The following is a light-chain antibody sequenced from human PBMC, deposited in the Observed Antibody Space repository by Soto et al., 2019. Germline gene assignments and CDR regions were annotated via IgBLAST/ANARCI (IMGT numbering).Light chain of an antibody. CDR1: SSDIGHYDY. V-gene: IGLV2-14*03. Sequence: LTQPASVSGSPGQSITISCTGTSSDIGHYDYVSWYQQHPGKAPKLMIYHVTYRPSGVSNRYSGSKSGNSASLTISGLQADDEAAYYCCSIRTNHTYVFGSGTKVTVL. CDR3: CSIRTNHTYV. J-gene: IGLJ1*01. CDR2: HVT.